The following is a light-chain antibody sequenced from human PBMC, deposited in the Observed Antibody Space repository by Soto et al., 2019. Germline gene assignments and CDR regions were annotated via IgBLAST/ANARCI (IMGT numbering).Light chain of an antibody. J-gene: IGKJ1*01. CDR2: GAS. CDR3: QQRNIWPRT. CDR1: QDIXSD. V-gene: IGKV3-11*01. Sequence: DIDLTQSAATLSLSPGERSTLSCRASQDIXSDFDWYQGRPGQPPRILXYGASNGAPGIPARLGGSGSGADFTLSISSLEPEDFAVYHCQQRNIWPRTFGQGTKVDIK.